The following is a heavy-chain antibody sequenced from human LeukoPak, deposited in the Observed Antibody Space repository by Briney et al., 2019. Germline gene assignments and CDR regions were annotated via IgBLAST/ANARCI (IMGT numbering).Heavy chain of an antibody. CDR3: AKGRFGELLLPLFDY. Sequence: SLRLSCAASGFTFDDYAMHWVRQAPGKGLEWVSGISWNSGSIGYADSVKGRFTISRDNAKNSLYLQMNSLRAEDTALYYCAKGRFGELLLPLFDYWGQGTLVTVSS. J-gene: IGHJ4*02. D-gene: IGHD3-10*01. CDR2: ISWNSGSI. CDR1: GFTFDDYA. V-gene: IGHV3-9*01.